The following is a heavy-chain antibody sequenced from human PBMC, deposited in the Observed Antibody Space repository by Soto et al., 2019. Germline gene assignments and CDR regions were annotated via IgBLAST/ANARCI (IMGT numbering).Heavy chain of an antibody. J-gene: IGHJ4*02. Sequence: QVQLVQSGAEVKKPGASVKVSCKASGYTFTSYDINWVRQATGQGLEWMGWMNPNSGNTVYAQKFQGRVTKTRNTPKSTAYKEPNSLRSEDTAVYYCARERSYGLDYWGQGTLVTVSS. CDR2: MNPNSGNT. CDR1: GYTFTSYD. D-gene: IGHD5-18*01. V-gene: IGHV1-8*01. CDR3: ARERSYGLDY.